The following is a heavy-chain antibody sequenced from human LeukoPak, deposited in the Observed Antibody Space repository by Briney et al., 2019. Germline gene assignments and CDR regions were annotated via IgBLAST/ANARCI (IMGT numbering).Heavy chain of an antibody. D-gene: IGHD2-8*02. J-gene: IGHJ3*02. Sequence: PSETLSLTCTVSGASVSSSTYYWGWIRQPPGKGLEWIGTFYYSGSTYYNPSLKSRVTISVDRSKNQFSLKLTSVTAADTAVYHCARHMGTVVTGTGGDAFDTWGQGTMVTVTS. CDR1: GASVSSSTYY. CDR3: ARHMGTVVTGTGGDAFDT. V-gene: IGHV4-39*01. CDR2: FYYSGST.